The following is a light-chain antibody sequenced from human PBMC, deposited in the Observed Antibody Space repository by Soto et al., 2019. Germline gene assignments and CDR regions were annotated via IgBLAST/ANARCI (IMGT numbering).Light chain of an antibody. Sequence: QSVLTQPASVSGSPGQSIAISYTGTSSDIGGYNYVSWYQQHPGKAPKLMIHDVTTRPSGVSNRFSGSKSGDTASLTISGLQAEDEADYYCTSYTTSNTLVFGAGTKVTVL. CDR3: TSYTTSNTLV. CDR1: SSDIGGYNY. V-gene: IGLV2-14*01. CDR2: DVT. J-gene: IGLJ1*01.